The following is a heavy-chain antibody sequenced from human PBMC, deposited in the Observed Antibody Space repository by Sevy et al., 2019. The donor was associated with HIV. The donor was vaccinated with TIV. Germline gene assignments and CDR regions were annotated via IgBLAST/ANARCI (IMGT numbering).Heavy chain of an antibody. CDR2: ISSGSTYT. CDR1: GFTFSDYY. D-gene: IGHD1-7*01. Sequence: GGSLRLSCAASGFTFSDYYMSWIRQAPGKGLEWVSDISSGSTYTKYADSVKGRFTISRDNAKNSLYLQMNSLRVEDMDIYYCARDRRNYAGQYFDYWGQGTLVTVSS. CDR3: ARDRRNYAGQYFDY. V-gene: IGHV3-11*06. J-gene: IGHJ4*02.